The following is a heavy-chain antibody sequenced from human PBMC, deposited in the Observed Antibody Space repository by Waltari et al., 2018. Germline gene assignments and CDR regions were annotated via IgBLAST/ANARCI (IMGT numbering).Heavy chain of an antibody. J-gene: IGHJ4*02. CDR1: GYTFTGYY. Sequence: QVQLVQSGAEVKKPGASVKVSCKASGYTFTGYYMHWVRQAPGQGLEWMGRINPNSGGTNYAKKFQGRVTMTRDTSISTAYMELSRLRSDDTAVYYCARDRVYDFWSGYCDWGQGTLVTVSS. D-gene: IGHD3-3*01. CDR2: INPNSGGT. CDR3: ARDRVYDFWSGYCD. V-gene: IGHV1-2*06.